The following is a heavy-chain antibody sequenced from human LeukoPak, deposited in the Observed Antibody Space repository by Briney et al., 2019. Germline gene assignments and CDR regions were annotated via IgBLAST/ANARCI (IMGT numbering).Heavy chain of an antibody. D-gene: IGHD6-6*01. J-gene: IGHJ4*02. Sequence: GGSLRLSCAASGFTFSSYAMSWVRQAPGKGLEWVSAISGSGGSTYYADSVKGRFTISRDNSKNTLYLQMNSLRAEDTAVYYCAKAPPLYSSSSGYYFDYWGQGTLVTVSS. CDR1: GFTFSSYA. V-gene: IGHV3-23*01. CDR3: AKAPPLYSSSSGYYFDY. CDR2: ISGSGGST.